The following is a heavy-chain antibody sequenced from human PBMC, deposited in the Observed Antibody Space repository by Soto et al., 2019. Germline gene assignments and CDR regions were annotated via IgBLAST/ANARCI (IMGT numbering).Heavy chain of an antibody. CDR1: GYTFTNYG. J-gene: IGHJ3*02. D-gene: IGHD5-12*01. V-gene: IGHV1-18*01. CDR3: ARERRWIYASDI. CDR2: ISGDNGDT. Sequence: VQLVQSGAEVKKPGAAVRVSCKASGYTFTNYGISWVRQAPGQGLEWMGWISGDNGDTNYAQRLQGRVTMTTDTATTTAYMELRSLKSDDPAVYFCARERRWIYASDIWGQGTMFTVSA.